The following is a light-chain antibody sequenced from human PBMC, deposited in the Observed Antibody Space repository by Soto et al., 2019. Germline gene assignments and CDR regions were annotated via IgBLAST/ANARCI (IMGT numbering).Light chain of an antibody. CDR2: WAS. V-gene: IGKV4-1*01. Sequence: DIVMTQSPDSLAVSLGERATINCKSSQRVLYSSNNKNYLAWYQQKPGQPPKLLIYWASTRESGVPDRFSGSGSGTDFNLTISSLQAEDVAVYYCQQYYSTPHTFGQGTKLEIK. CDR1: QRVLYSSNNKNY. J-gene: IGKJ2*01. CDR3: QQYYSTPHT.